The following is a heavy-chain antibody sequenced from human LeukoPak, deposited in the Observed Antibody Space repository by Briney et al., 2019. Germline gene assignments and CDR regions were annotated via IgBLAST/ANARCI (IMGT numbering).Heavy chain of an antibody. D-gene: IGHD3-22*01. CDR1: GYTFTGHY. CDR2: INIGSGDT. V-gene: IGHV1-2*02. Sequence: ASVKVFCKASGYTFTGHYLHWVRQAPGQGLEWMGWINIGSGDTNYAQKFQGRVTMTRDTSITTAYLEVTRLTSDDTAVYYCAKDRSTYYDSCLDYWGQGTLVTVSS. J-gene: IGHJ4*02. CDR3: AKDRSTYYDSCLDY.